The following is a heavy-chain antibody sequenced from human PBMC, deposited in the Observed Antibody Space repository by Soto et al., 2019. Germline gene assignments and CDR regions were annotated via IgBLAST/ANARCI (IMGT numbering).Heavy chain of an antibody. CDR2: IYYSGST. V-gene: IGHV4-59*01. CDR1: GGSISSYY. Sequence: SETLSLTCTVSGGSISSYYWSWIRQPPGKGLEWIGYIYYSGSTNYNPSFKSRVTISVDTSKNQFSLKLSSVTAADTAVYYCARDGSGWYHWFDPWGQGTLVTVSS. D-gene: IGHD6-19*01. CDR3: ARDGSGWYHWFDP. J-gene: IGHJ5*02.